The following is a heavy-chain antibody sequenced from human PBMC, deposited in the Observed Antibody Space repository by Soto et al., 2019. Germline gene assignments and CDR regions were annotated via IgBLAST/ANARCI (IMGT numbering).Heavy chain of an antibody. V-gene: IGHV5-51*01. D-gene: IGHD2-2*01. CDR2: IYPGDSDT. Sequence: PGESLKVSCRVCGYSCTRYWIGRVRQMPGKGLEWMGIIYPGDSDTRYSPSFQGQVTISADKSISTAYLQWSSLKASDTAMYYCARWSNSTRCYLSGLAFRANGTTVPVSS. CDR1: GYSCTRYW. CDR3: ARWSNSTRCYLSGLAF. J-gene: IGHJ6*04.